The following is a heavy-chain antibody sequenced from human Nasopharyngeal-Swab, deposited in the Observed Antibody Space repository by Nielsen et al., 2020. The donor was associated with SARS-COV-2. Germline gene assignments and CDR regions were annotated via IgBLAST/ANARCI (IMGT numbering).Heavy chain of an antibody. D-gene: IGHD2-8*01. CDR1: GFSFTDYW. CDR2: ISPENSDT. CDR3: ARTNSWGRADAFDI. Sequence: GESLKISCEGSGFSFTDYWIGWVRQKPGKGLELMGIISPENSDTRYSPSFQGQATFSSDKSVVTAFLQWSSLKTSDTAIYYCARTNSWGRADAFDIWGQGTVITVSS. J-gene: IGHJ3*02. V-gene: IGHV5-51*01.